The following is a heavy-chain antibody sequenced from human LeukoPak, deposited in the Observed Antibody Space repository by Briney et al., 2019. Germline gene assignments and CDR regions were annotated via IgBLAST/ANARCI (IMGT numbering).Heavy chain of an antibody. Sequence: PGGSLRLSCAASGFIVSGDFMSWVRQAPGKGLEWVSVIYSDGSTYYADSVKGRFTISRDNSENTLYLQMNSLRAEDTAVYYCARGAGYNYPYYFDYWGQGTLVTVSS. CDR2: IYSDGST. CDR3: ARGAGYNYPYYFDY. CDR1: GFIVSGDF. D-gene: IGHD5-24*01. V-gene: IGHV3-53*01. J-gene: IGHJ4*02.